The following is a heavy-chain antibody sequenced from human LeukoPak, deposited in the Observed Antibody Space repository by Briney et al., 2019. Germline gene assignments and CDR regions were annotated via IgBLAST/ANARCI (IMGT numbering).Heavy chain of an antibody. V-gene: IGHV4-34*01. CDR3: ARHPEGGYWNFDY. Sequence: SETLSLTCAVYGGSFSGYYWSWIRQPPGKGLEWIGEINHSGSTNYNPSLKSRVTISVDTSKNQFSLKLSSVTAADTAVYYCARHPEGGYWNFDYWGQGTLVTVSS. CDR2: INHSGST. CDR1: GGSFSGYY. J-gene: IGHJ4*02. D-gene: IGHD3-10*01.